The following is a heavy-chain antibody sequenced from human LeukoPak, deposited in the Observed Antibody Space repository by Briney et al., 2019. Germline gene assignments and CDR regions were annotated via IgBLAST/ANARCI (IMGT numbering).Heavy chain of an antibody. V-gene: IGHV3-23*01. CDR1: GSTFSSYA. D-gene: IGHD4-17*01. CDR3: AKVNGDYGRNWFDP. J-gene: IGHJ5*02. Sequence: GGSLRLSRAAAGSTFSSYAMSCVRQAPREGLEWVSAISGSGGSTYYANSVKGRFTISRDNSKNTLYLQMNSLRAEDTAVYYCAKVNGDYGRNWFDPWGQGTLVTVSS. CDR2: ISGSGGST.